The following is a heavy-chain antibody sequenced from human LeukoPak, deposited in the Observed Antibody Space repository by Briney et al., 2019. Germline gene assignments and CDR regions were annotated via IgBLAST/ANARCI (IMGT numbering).Heavy chain of an antibody. CDR3: ANTPLAAAGSPSAPFDP. V-gene: IGHV4-59*08. CDR1: GGSISNYY. J-gene: IGHJ5*02. Sequence: SETLPLTCTVSGGSISNYYWSWIRQPPGKILEWIWFVSYSGSSNSNPSLKSRVTISVDMSKNQFSLRLTSVTAADTAMYYCANTPLAAAGSPSAPFDPWGQGTLVTVSS. D-gene: IGHD6-13*01. CDR2: VSYSGSS.